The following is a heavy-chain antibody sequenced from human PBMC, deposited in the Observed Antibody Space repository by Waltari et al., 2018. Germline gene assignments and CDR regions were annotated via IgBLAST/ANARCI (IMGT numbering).Heavy chain of an antibody. CDR3: ASGRGYSGYDPFDI. Sequence: QVQLVQSGAEVKKPGASVKVSCKASGYTFTGYYMHWVRQAPGQGLEWMGLINPNRGGTNYAQKFQGRVTMTRDTSISTAYMELSRLRSDDTAVYYCASGRGYSGYDPFDIWGQGTMVTVSS. J-gene: IGHJ3*02. V-gene: IGHV1-2*06. CDR2: INPNRGGT. D-gene: IGHD5-12*01. CDR1: GYTFTGYY.